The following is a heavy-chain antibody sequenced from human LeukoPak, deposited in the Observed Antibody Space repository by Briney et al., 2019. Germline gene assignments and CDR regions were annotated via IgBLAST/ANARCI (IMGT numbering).Heavy chain of an antibody. CDR1: GFTFSSYA. D-gene: IGHD3-22*01. V-gene: IGHV3-23*01. CDR3: AKEITGYYYDSSGYFDY. CDR2: ISGSGGST. Sequence: QPGGSLRLSCAASGFTFSSYAMSWVRQAPGKGLEWVSAISGSGGSTYYADSVKGRFTISRDNSKNTLYLQMNSLRAEDTAVYYCAKEITGYYYDSSGYFDYWGQGTLVTVSS. J-gene: IGHJ4*02.